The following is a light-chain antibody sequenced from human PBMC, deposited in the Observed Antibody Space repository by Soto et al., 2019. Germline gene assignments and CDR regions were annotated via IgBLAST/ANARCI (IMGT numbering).Light chain of an antibody. V-gene: IGKV3-20*01. CDR2: GAS. CDR3: QQYNSYSWS. CDR1: QSVSSSY. Sequence: EIVLTQSPGTLSLSPGERATLSCRASQSVSSSYLAWYQQKPGQAPRLLIYGASTRATGIPARFSGSGSGTDYTLIISSLQPDDFATYFCQQYNSYSWSFGQGTKVDIK. J-gene: IGKJ1*01.